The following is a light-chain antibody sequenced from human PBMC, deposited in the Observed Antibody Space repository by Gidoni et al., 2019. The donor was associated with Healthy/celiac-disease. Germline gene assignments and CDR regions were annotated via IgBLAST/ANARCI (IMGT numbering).Light chain of an antibody. V-gene: IGKV1-5*03. J-gene: IGKJ1*01. CDR1: QSISSW. CDR3: QHKGT. Sequence: DIQLTQSPSTLSASVGDRVTITCRASQSISSWLAWYQQKPGKAPKLLIYKASSLESGVPSRFSGSGSGPEFTLTISSLQPDDFATYYCQHKGTFGQGTKVEIK. CDR2: KAS.